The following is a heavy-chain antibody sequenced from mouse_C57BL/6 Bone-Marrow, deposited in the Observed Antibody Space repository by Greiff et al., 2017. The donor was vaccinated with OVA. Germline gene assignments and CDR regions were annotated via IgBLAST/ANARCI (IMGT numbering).Heavy chain of an antibody. CDR2: IYPRDGST. J-gene: IGHJ1*03. CDR1: GYPFTDHT. CDR3: ARALFYWYFDV. V-gene: IGHV1-78*01. Sequence: SDAELVKPGASVKISCKVSGYPFTDHTIHWMKQRPEQGLAWIGYIYPRDGSTKYNEKFKGKATLTADKSSSTAYMLLNSLTSEDSAVYFCARALFYWYFDVWGTGTTVTVSS.